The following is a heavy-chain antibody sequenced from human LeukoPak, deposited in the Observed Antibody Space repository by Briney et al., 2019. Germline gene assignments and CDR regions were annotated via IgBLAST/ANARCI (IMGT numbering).Heavy chain of an antibody. D-gene: IGHD3-10*01. V-gene: IGHV3-21*01. CDR3: ARGPSYGSRCDFLDS. CDR2: ISSSSNYI. Sequence: GGSLRLSCAASGFTFSSYSMNWVRQAPGKGLEGVSSISSSSNYIYYADSVKGRFTISRDNAKNSLYLQMGSLRAEDTAVYYCARGPSYGSRCDFLDSWGQGTLVTVSS. J-gene: IGHJ5*01. CDR1: GFTFSSYS.